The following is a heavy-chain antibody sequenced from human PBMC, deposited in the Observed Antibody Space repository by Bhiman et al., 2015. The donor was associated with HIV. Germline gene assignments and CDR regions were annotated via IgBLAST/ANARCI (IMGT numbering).Heavy chain of an antibody. CDR1: GFTFSRHG. CDR2: TRYDGSNK. D-gene: IGHD6-13*01. CDR3: AKDRAAAAWGVSYYGMDV. Sequence: QVQLVESGGGVVQPGRSLRLSCAASGFTFSRHGMHWVRQAPGKGLEWVTFTRYDGSNKYYTDSVKGRFTISRDNSKNTLYLQMNSLRTEDTAVYYCAKDRAAAAWGVSYYGMDVWGRGTTVTVSS. J-gene: IGHJ6*02. V-gene: IGHV3-30*02.